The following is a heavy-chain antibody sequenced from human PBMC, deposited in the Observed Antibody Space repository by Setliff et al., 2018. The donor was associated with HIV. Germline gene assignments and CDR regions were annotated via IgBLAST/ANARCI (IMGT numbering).Heavy chain of an antibody. CDR2: IYYSGST. J-gene: IGHJ4*02. D-gene: IGHD6-25*01. V-gene: IGHV4-61*01. CDR3: ARYSPRGYTLTGPY. Sequence: PSETLSLTCTVSGGSVSSGSYYWSWIRQPPGKGLEWIGYIYYSGSTKHNPSLKSRVTISLDTSKNQFYLKLTSVTAADTAVYYCARYSPRGYTLTGPYWGQGTLVTVSS. CDR1: GGSVSSGSYY.